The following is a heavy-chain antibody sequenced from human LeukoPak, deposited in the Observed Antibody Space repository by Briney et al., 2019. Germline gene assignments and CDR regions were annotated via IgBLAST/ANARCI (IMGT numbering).Heavy chain of an antibody. CDR1: GDTFSNDA. Sequence: GASVKVSCKTSGDTFSNDAISWVRQAPGQGPEWMGDIIPKFGTTNYAQKFRGRVSITTGDSTTTAYMELSRLKSDDTAVYYCARRSRQPRHAYFDYWGLGTLVTVSS. CDR3: ARRSRQPRHAYFDY. D-gene: IGHD1-1*01. J-gene: IGHJ4*02. CDR2: IIPKFGTT. V-gene: IGHV1-69*05.